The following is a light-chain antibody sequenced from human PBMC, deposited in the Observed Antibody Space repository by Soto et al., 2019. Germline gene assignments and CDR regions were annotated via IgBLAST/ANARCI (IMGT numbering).Light chain of an antibody. CDR2: EVS. CDR1: SSDVGGYNY. J-gene: IGLJ2*01. Sequence: QSVLTQPASVSGSPGQSITISCTGTSSDVGGYNYVSWYQQHPGKAPKLMIYEVSNRPSGVSNRFSGSKSGNTASLTISGLQAEDEADYYCSSYGDSNNYVVFGGGTKLTVL. CDR3: SSYGDSNNYVV. V-gene: IGLV2-14*01.